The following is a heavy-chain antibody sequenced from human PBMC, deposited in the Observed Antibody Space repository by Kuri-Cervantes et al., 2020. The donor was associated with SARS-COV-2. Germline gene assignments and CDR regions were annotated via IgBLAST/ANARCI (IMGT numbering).Heavy chain of an antibody. CDR3: ARDGKQWLVPYYFDY. CDR1: GFPFTDAW. J-gene: IGHJ4*02. V-gene: IGHV3-21*01. CDR2: ISSSSSYI. Sequence: GGSLRLSCAASGFPFTDAWMNWVRQAPGKGLEWVSSISSSSSYIYYADSVKGRFTISRDNAKNSLYLQMNSLRAEDTAVYYCARDGKQWLVPYYFDYWGQGTLVTVSS. D-gene: IGHD6-19*01.